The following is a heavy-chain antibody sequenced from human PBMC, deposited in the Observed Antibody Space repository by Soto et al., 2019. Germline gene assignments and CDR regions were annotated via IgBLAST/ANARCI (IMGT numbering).Heavy chain of an antibody. J-gene: IGHJ4*02. CDR2: IYHSGST. Sequence: SETLSLTCAVSGGSISSSNWWSWVRQPPGKGLEWIGEIYHSGSTNYNPSLKSRVTISVDKSKNQFSLKLSSVTAADTAVYYCAVYYYDSSGYSAFDYWGQGTLVTVS. V-gene: IGHV4-4*02. CDR3: AVYYYDSSGYSAFDY. CDR1: GGSISSSNW. D-gene: IGHD3-22*01.